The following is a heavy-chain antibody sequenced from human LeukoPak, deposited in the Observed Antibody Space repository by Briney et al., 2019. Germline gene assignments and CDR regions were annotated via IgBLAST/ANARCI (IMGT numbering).Heavy chain of an antibody. CDR2: ISGSSSYI. D-gene: IGHD2-15*01. J-gene: IGHJ4*02. V-gene: IGHV3-21*01. CDR3: AREVVVATYFDY. CDR1: GFTFSSYS. Sequence: GGSLRLSCAASGFTFSSYSMNWVRQAPGKGLEWVSSISGSSSYIYYADSVKGRFTISRDNAKNSLYLQMNSLRAEDTAVYYCAREVVVATYFDYWGQGTLATVSS.